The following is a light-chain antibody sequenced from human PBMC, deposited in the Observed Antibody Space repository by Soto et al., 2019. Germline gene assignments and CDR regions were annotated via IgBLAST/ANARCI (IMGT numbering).Light chain of an antibody. J-gene: IGLJ1*01. CDR1: SSDDGGFNY. V-gene: IGLV2-14*01. CDR3: SSYTSSTTLYV. Sequence: QSALTQPASVSGSPGQSITISCTGTSSDDGGFNYVSWHQQHPGKAPKVMIYEVSNRPSGVSNRFSGSKSGNTASLTISGLQAEDESDYYCSSYTSSTTLYVFGTGTKVTVL. CDR2: EVS.